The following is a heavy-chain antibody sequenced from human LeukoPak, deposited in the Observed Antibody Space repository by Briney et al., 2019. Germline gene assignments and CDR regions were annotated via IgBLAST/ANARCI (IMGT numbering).Heavy chain of an antibody. V-gene: IGHV1-2*02. D-gene: IGHD3-9*01. CDR1: GYTFTGYY. CDR3: AREVVGDILTGYYTNWFDP. Sequence: ASVKVSCKASGYTFTGYYIHWVRQAPGQGLEWMGWINPNSGGTNYAQKFQGRVTMTRDTSISTAYMDLSRLRSDDTAVYYCAREVVGDILTGYYTNWFDPWGQGTLVTVSS. J-gene: IGHJ5*02. CDR2: INPNSGGT.